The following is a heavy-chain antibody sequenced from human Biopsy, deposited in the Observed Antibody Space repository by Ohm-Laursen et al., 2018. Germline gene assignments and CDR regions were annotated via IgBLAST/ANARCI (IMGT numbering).Heavy chain of an antibody. CDR3: ASVVLGPTNDAFDL. V-gene: IGHV4-4*07. Sequence: TLSLTCNVSGGDINNYYWSWIRQPAGQGLEWIGRIYPGGSTNYNPSLKSRVTMSVDPSKKQLSLRLRSVTAADTAMYYCASVVLGPTNDAFDLWGQGTMVVVSS. D-gene: IGHD3-22*01. CDR1: GGDINNYY. CDR2: IYPGGST. J-gene: IGHJ3*01.